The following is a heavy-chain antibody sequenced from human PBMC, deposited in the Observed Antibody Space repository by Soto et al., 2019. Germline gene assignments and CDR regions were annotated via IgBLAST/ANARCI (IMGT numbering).Heavy chain of an antibody. CDR1: GYTFTSYA. CDR3: ARDLHCSSTSCQQKPYYYYYYGMDV. D-gene: IGHD2-2*01. CDR2: INAGNGNT. J-gene: IGHJ6*02. V-gene: IGHV1-3*01. Sequence: QVQLVQSGAEVKKPGASVKVSCKASGYTFTSYAMHWVRQAPGQRLEWMGWINAGNGNTKYSQKFQGRVTITRDTSASTAYMELSSLRSEDTAVYYCARDLHCSSTSCQQKPYYYYYYGMDVWGRGTTVTVSS.